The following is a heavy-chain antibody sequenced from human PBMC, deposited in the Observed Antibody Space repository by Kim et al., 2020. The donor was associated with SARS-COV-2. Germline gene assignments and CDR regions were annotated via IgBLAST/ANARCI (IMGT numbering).Heavy chain of an antibody. Sequence: HKSRVTISVDTSKNQCSLKLSSVTAADTAVYYCARHISYYGSGSYNFDYWGQGTLVTVSS. D-gene: IGHD3-10*01. J-gene: IGHJ4*02. CDR3: ARHISYYGSGSYNFDY. V-gene: IGHV4-39*01.